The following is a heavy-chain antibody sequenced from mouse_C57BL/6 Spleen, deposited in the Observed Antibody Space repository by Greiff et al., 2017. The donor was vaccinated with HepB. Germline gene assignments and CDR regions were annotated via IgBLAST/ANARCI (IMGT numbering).Heavy chain of an antibody. CDR3: ARLNYYGSSYGYFDV. Sequence: LEESGAELVRPGTSVKVSCKASGYAFTNYLIEWVKQRPGQGLEWIGVINPGSGGTNYNEKFKGKATLTADKSSSTAYMQLSSLTSEDSAVYFCARLNYYGSSYGYFDVWGTGTTVTVSS. V-gene: IGHV1-54*01. CDR2: INPGSGGT. CDR1: GYAFTNYL. D-gene: IGHD1-1*01. J-gene: IGHJ1*03.